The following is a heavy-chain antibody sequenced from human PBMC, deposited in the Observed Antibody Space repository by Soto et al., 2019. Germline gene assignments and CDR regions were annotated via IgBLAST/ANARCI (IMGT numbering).Heavy chain of an antibody. CDR3: ARQRTGTTRYGMEV. V-gene: IGHV5-10-1*01. J-gene: IGHJ6*02. D-gene: IGHD1-7*01. CDR2: IDPSDSYT. CDR1: GYRFTSYW. Sequence: VESLKISCKGSGYRFTSYWISWVRQMPGKGLEWMGRIDPSDSYTNYSPSFQGHVTISADKSISTAYLQWSSLKASDTAMYYCARQRTGTTRYGMEVWGQGTTVIVS.